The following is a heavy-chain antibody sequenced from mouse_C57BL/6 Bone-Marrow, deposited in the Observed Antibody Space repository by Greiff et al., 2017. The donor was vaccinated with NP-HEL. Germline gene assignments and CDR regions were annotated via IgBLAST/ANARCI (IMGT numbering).Heavy chain of an antibody. CDR2: IWTGGGT. Sequence: VQLQQSGPGLVAPSQSLSITCTVSGFSLTSYAISWVRQPPGKGLEWLGVIWTGGGTNYNSALKSRLSISQDNSKSQVFLKMNSLQTDDTARYYCATYMVTTEAWFAYWGQGTLVTVSA. J-gene: IGHJ3*01. D-gene: IGHD2-2*01. CDR1: GFSLTSYA. V-gene: IGHV2-9-1*01. CDR3: ATYMVTTEAWFAY.